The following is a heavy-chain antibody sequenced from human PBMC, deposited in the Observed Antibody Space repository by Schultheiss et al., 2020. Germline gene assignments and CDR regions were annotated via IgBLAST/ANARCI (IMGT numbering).Heavy chain of an antibody. D-gene: IGHD6-19*01. CDR1: GFTFDDYA. CDR2: ISWNSGSI. V-gene: IGHV3-9*01. J-gene: IGHJ4*02. CDR3: AKDILEYSSGGNDY. Sequence: SLKISCAASGFTFDDYAMHWVRQAPGKGLEWVSGISWNSGSIGYADSVKGRFTISRDNAKNSLYLQMNSLRAEDTALYYCAKDILEYSSGGNDYWGQGTLVTVSS.